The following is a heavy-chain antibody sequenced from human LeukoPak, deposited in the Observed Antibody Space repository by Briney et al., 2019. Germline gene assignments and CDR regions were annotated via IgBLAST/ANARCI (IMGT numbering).Heavy chain of an antibody. V-gene: IGHV1-46*01. CDR3: ARNYYGSGSYHAFDI. CDR2: INPSGGST. J-gene: IGHJ3*02. D-gene: IGHD3-10*01. Sequence: ASVKVSCKASGYTFTGYYMHWVRQAPGQGLEWMGIINPSGGSTSYAQKFQGRVTMTRDTSTSTVYMELSSLRSEDTAVYYCARNYYGSGSYHAFDIWGQGTMVTVSS. CDR1: GYTFTGYY.